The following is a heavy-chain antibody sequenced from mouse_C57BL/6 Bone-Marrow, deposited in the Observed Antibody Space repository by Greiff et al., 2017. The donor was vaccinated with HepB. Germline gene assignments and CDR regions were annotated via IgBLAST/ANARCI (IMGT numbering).Heavy chain of an antibody. D-gene: IGHD2-4*01. CDR2: IYPGDGDT. CDR1: GYAFSSYW. CDR3: ARWGIYYDSYFDY. Sequence: QVQLQQSGAELVKPGASVKISCKASGYAFSSYWLNWVKQRPGKGLEWIGQIYPGDGDTNYNGNFKGKATLTADKSSSTAYMQISSLTSEDSAVYFCARWGIYYDSYFDYWGQGTTLTVSS. J-gene: IGHJ2*01. V-gene: IGHV1-80*01.